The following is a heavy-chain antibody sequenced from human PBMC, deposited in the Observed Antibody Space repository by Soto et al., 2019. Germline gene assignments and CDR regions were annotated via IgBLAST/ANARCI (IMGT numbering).Heavy chain of an antibody. CDR1: GDSISSSNW. CDR3: ASEGYNYQYND. CDR2: IHHSGTT. D-gene: IGHD5-18*01. Sequence: SKNMSITCAVYGDSISSSNWWTWVRQPPGKGLEWIGKIHHSGTTNYNPSLKSRVTISLDKAKNQFSLKLSSVTAADTAVYYCASEGYNYQYNDWGQRAPVTVSS. J-gene: IGHJ4*02. V-gene: IGHV4-4*02.